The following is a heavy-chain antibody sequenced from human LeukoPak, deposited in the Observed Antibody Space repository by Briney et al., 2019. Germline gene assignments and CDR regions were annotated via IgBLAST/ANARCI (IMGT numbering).Heavy chain of an antibody. Sequence: SVKVSCKASGGTFSSYAISWVRQAPGQGLEWMGRIIPILGIANYAQKFQGRVTITTDESTSTAYMELSSLRSEDTAVYYCARAITFIAAAGTFDYWAREPWSPSPQ. CDR2: IIPILGIA. J-gene: IGHJ4*02. CDR3: ARAITFIAAAGTFDY. CDR1: GGTFSSYA. V-gene: IGHV1-69*04. D-gene: IGHD6-13*01.